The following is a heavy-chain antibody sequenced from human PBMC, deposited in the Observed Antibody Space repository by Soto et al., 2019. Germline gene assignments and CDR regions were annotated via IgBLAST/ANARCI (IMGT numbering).Heavy chain of an antibody. Sequence: ASVKVSCKASGYTFTGYYMHWVRQAPGQGLEWMGWINPNSGGTNYAQKFQGRVTMTRDTSISTAYMELSRLRSDDTAVYYCASYYYDSSGYYPAGYWGQGTLVTVS. V-gene: IGHV1-2*02. CDR3: ASYYYDSSGYYPAGY. D-gene: IGHD3-22*01. CDR2: INPNSGGT. CDR1: GYTFTGYY. J-gene: IGHJ4*02.